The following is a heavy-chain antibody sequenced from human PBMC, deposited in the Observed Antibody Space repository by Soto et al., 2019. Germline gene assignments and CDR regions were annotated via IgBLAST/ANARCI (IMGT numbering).Heavy chain of an antibody. V-gene: IGHV4-61*05. J-gene: IGHJ4*01. Sequence: SETLSLTCTASGGSISSSSYYWGWIRQPPGKGLEWIGYIYYSGSTNYNPSLESRVTVSVDTSKSQFSLKLGSVTAADTAVYYCARHTAVSGAFHFDYWGHGTLVTVSS. CDR3: ARHTAVSGAFHFDY. D-gene: IGHD6-19*01. CDR2: IYYSGST. CDR1: GGSISSSSYY.